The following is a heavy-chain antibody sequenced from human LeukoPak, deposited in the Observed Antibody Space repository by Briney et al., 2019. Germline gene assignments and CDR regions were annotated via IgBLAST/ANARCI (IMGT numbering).Heavy chain of an antibody. CDR2: LSGDGGIT. V-gene: IGHV3-23*01. J-gene: IGHJ4*02. Sequence: PGGSLRLSCAASGFTFSNYAMTWVRQAPGKGLEWVSALSGDGGITYYADSVKGRFTISRDNSKNTLYLQMNSLRAEDTAVYYCAKNSGGSCYQAIAYWGQGTLVSVSS. CDR1: GFTFSNYA. CDR3: AKNSGGSCYQAIAY. D-gene: IGHD2-15*01.